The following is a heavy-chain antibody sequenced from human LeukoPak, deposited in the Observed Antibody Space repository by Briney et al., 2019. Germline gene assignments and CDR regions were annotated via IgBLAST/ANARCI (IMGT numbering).Heavy chain of an antibody. CDR3: ASPFTYKVEYSSSLGAFDI. V-gene: IGHV4-61*02. J-gene: IGHJ3*02. D-gene: IGHD6-6*01. Sequence: KTSETLSLTCTVSGGSISSGSYYWSWIRQPAGKGLEWIGRIYTSGSTNYNPSLKSRVTISVDTSKNQFSLKLSSVTAADTAVYYCASPFTYKVEYSSSLGAFDIWGQGTMVTVSS. CDR1: GGSISSGSYY. CDR2: IYTSGST.